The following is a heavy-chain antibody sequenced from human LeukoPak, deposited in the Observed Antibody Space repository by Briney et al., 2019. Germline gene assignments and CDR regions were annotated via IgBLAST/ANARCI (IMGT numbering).Heavy chain of an antibody. J-gene: IGHJ4*02. V-gene: IGHV4-38-2*02. CDR2: IYHSGST. Sequence: SETLSLTCTVSGGSISSYYWGWIRQPPGKGLEWIGSIYHSGSTYYNPSLKSRVTISINTSKNQLSLKLSSVTAADTAVYYCARDRGYGSSDYWGQGTLVTVSS. CDR3: ARDRGYGSSDY. D-gene: IGHD3-10*01. CDR1: GGSISSYY.